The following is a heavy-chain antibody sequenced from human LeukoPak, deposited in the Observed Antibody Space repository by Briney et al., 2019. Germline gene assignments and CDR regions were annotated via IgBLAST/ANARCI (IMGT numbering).Heavy chain of an antibody. CDR2: ISYDGSNK. CDR1: GFTFSSYG. CDR3: ASNVGMDV. Sequence: GRSLRLSCAASGFTFSSYGMHWVRQAPGKGLEWVAVISYDGSNKYYADSVKGRFTISRDNSKNTLYLQMNSLRAEDTAVYYCASNVGMDVWGQGPRSSSP. V-gene: IGHV3-30*03. J-gene: IGHJ6*02.